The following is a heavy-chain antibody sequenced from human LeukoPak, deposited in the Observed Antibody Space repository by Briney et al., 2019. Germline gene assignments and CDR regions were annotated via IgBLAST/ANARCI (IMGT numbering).Heavy chain of an antibody. CDR2: IIPIFGTA. J-gene: IGHJ4*02. V-gene: IGHV1-69*05. Sequence: GASVKVSCKASGGTFSSYAISWVRQAPGQGLEWMGRIIPIFGTANYAQKFQGRVTITTDESTSTAYMELSSLRSEDTAVYYCARVAITMVRGVILNSQFDYWGQGTLVTVSS. D-gene: IGHD3-10*01. CDR1: GGTFSSYA. CDR3: ARVAITMVRGVILNSQFDY.